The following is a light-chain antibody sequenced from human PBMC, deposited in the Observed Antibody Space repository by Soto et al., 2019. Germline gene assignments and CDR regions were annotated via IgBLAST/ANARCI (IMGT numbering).Light chain of an antibody. CDR1: SSDVGTYNL. V-gene: IGLV2-23*01. J-gene: IGLJ1*01. CDR3: CSYAGGATYV. CDR2: EDN. Sequence: QSALTQPASVSGSPGQSITISCTGTSSDVGTYNLVSWYQKCPGKAPKVIIYEDNKRPSGVSNRFSGSESGNTASLTISVLQAEDEAAYFCCSYAGGATYVFGTGTKLTVL.